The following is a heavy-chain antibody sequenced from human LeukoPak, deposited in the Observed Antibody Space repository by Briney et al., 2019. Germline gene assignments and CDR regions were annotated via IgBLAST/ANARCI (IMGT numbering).Heavy chain of an antibody. CDR2: IYYSGST. CDR1: GGSISSGGYY. Sequence: SQTLSLTCTVSGGSISSGGYYWSWIRQHPGKGLEWIGYIYYSGSTYYNPSLKSRVTISVDASKNQFSLKLSSVTVADTAVYYCATRESYCGGDCYSYWGQGTLVTVSS. J-gene: IGHJ4*02. D-gene: IGHD2-21*02. CDR3: ATRESYCGGDCYSY. V-gene: IGHV4-31*03.